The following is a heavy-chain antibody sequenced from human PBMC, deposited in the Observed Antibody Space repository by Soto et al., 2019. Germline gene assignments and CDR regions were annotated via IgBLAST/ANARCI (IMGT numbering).Heavy chain of an antibody. Sequence: SETLSLTCAVYGGSFSGYYWSWIRQPPGKGLEWIGEINHSGSTNYNPSLKSRVTISVDTSKNQFSLKLSSVTAADTAVYYCATEYGDYYYYGMDVWGQGTTVTVSS. D-gene: IGHD4-17*01. J-gene: IGHJ6*02. V-gene: IGHV4-34*01. CDR2: INHSGST. CDR3: ATEYGDYYYYGMDV. CDR1: GGSFSGYY.